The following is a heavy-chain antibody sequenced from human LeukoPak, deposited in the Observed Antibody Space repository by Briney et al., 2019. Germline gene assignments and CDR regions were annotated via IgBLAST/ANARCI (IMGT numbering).Heavy chain of an antibody. V-gene: IGHV1-69*04. CDR1: GGTFSSYA. D-gene: IGHD3-10*01. CDR3: ASFPREGGFGGPYYFDY. CDR2: IIPILGIA. J-gene: IGHJ4*02. Sequence: GASVKFSCKASGGTFSSYAISWVRQAPGQGLEWMGRIIPILGIADYAQKFQGRVTITADKSTSTAYMELSSLRSEDTAVYYCASFPREGGFGGPYYFDYWGQGTLVTVSS.